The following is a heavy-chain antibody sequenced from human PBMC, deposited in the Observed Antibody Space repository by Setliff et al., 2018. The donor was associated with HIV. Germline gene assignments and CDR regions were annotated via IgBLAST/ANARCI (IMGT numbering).Heavy chain of an antibody. CDR3: ARDNSYYYGSGSHYWYGMDV. CDR1: GGSISNDY. Sequence: SETLSLTCTVSGGSISNDYWHWIRQSPGRGLEWIGRLHLSGDTNYNPSLKSRVTMSIDTSKNQFSLKLSSVTAADTAVYYCARDNSYYYGSGSHYWYGMDVWGQGTTVTVSS. D-gene: IGHD3-10*01. J-gene: IGHJ6*01. V-gene: IGHV4-4*07. CDR2: LHLSGDT.